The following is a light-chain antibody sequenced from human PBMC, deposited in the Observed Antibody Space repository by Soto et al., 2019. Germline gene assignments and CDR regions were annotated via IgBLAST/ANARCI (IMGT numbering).Light chain of an antibody. CDR1: QGISSY. CDR2: AAS. V-gene: IGKV1-9*01. CDR3: QQLNSYPLT. J-gene: IGKJ4*01. Sequence: IQLTQSLSSLSASVGDRVTITCRASQGISSYLAWYQQKPGKAPKLLIYAASTLQSGVPSRFSGSGSGTDFTLTISSPQPEDFATYYCQQLNSYPLTFGGGTKVDIK.